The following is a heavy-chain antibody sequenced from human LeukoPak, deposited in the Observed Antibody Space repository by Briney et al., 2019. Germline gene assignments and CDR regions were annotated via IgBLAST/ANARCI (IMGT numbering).Heavy chain of an antibody. CDR1: GFTFSSYS. CDR2: ISSSSSYI. CDR3: ASIETYYYDSSGYWGSGYDAFDI. J-gene: IGHJ3*02. V-gene: IGHV3-21*01. Sequence: PGGSLRLSCAASGFTFSSYSMNWVRQAPGKGLEWGSSISSSSSYIYYADSVKGRFTISRENAKNSLYLQMKSLRAEDTAVYYCASIETYYYDSSGYWGSGYDAFDIWGQGTMVTVSS. D-gene: IGHD3-22*01.